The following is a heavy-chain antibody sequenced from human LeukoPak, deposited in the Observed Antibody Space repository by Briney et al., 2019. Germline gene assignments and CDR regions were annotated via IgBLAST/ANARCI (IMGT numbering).Heavy chain of an antibody. CDR2: IIRIFGTA. V-gene: IGHV1-69*05. CDR1: GGTFSSYA. J-gene: IGHJ4*02. D-gene: IGHD5-18*01. Sequence: SVKVSCKASGGTFSSYAISWVRQAPGQGLEWMGGIIRIFGTANYAQQFQSRVTITTDESTSTAYMELSSLRSEDTAVYYCARVDTAMVTADYWGQGTLVTVSS. CDR3: ARVDTAMVTADY.